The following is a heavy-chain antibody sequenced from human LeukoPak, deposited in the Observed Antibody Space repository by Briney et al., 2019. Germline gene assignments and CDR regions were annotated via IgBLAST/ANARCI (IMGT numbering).Heavy chain of an antibody. V-gene: IGHV3-74*01. Sequence: GGSLTLSFAASGFTSRYYWMHWVRQAPGEELMWVSRMNGDGCSTSYEDSVKGRCAISRDNVKSKLYLQMNSVRAEDTAVYYCARVHGSGALIRDVWGKGTTVTVSS. CDR1: GFTSRYYW. CDR2: MNGDGCST. CDR3: ARVHGSGALIRDV. J-gene: IGHJ6*04. D-gene: IGHD3-10*01.